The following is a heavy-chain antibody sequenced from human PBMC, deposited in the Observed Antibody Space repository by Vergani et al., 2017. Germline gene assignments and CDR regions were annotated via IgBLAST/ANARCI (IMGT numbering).Heavy chain of an antibody. J-gene: IGHJ4*02. D-gene: IGHD3-22*01. CDR1: GASISSGNYY. CDR2: IYTSGST. CDR3: AGSSRPAYDISGPMRL. Sequence: QVQLQESGPGLVKPSQTLSLTCTVSGASISSGNYYWSWIRQPAGKGLEWIGRIYTSGSTNYNPSLGMRVTISVETSKNQFSLMMRSVTAADTAVYYCAGSSRPAYDISGPMRLWGQGTLVTVSS. V-gene: IGHV4-61*02.